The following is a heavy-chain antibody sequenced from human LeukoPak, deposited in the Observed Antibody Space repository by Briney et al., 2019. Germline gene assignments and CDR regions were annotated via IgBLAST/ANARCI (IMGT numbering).Heavy chain of an antibody. J-gene: IGHJ4*02. CDR3: AKNVRQTDY. V-gene: IGHV3-48*01. CDR1: GFTFSSYS. Sequence: GGSLRLSCAASGFTFSSYSMNWVRQAPGKGLEWVSYITSSSNTIYYADSVKGRFTISRDNAKNSLYLQMNSLRAEDTAVYYCAKNVRQTDYWGQGTLVTVSS. CDR2: ITSSSNTI.